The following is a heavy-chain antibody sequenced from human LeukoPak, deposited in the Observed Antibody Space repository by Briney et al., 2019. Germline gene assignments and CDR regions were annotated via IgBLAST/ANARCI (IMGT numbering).Heavy chain of an antibody. D-gene: IGHD3-16*01. CDR1: GFTFSSYW. J-gene: IGHJ4*02. CDR3: TRRLDD. V-gene: IGHV3-7*01. Sequence: PGGSLRLSCAASGFTFSSYWMGWVRQAPGKGLEWVANIKHDESEKNYLDSVKGRFTISRDNAQNSLYLQMNGLRVEDTAVYYCTRRLDDWGQGTLVTVSS. CDR2: IKHDESEK.